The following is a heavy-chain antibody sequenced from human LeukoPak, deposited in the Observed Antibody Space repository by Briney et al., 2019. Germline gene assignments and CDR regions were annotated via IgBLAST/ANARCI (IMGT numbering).Heavy chain of an antibody. CDR2: IIPDCGTA. CDR1: GGTFSSYA. D-gene: IGHD3-9*01. V-gene: IGHV1-69*13. J-gene: IGHJ6*03. CDR3: AISSDYDILAYYYYYYMDV. Sequence: SVKLSCKASGGTFSSYAIGWVRQAPGQGLEWMGGIIPDCGTANYAQKFKGRVTITADESTSTVYMEMSSLRSEDTAVYYSAISSDYDILAYYYYYYMDVWGKGTTVTISS.